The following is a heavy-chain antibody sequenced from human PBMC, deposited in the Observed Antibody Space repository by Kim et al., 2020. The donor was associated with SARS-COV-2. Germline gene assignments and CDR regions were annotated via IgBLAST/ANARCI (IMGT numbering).Heavy chain of an antibody. J-gene: IGHJ5*02. V-gene: IGHV1-69*02. CDR3: ARSQRIAVAGTGWFDP. D-gene: IGHD6-19*01. Sequence: KFQGRVTITADKSTSTAYMELSSLRSEDTAVYYCARSQRIAVAGTGWFDPWGQGTLVTVSS.